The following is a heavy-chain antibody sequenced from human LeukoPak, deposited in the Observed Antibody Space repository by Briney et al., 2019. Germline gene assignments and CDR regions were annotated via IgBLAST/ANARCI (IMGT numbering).Heavy chain of an antibody. Sequence: SVKVSCKAYGGTFSSYTISWVRQAPGQGLEWMGRIIPILGIANYAQKFQGRVTITADKSTSTAYMELSSLRSEDTAVYYCARLGGSGYDDYWGQGTLVTVSS. V-gene: IGHV1-69*02. D-gene: IGHD5-12*01. CDR2: IIPILGIA. CDR1: GGTFSSYT. CDR3: ARLGGSGYDDY. J-gene: IGHJ4*02.